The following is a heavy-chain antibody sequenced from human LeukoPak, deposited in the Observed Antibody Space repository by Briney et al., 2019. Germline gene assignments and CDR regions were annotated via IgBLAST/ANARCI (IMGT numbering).Heavy chain of an antibody. V-gene: IGHV6-1*01. CDR1: GDSVSSNSAA. Sequence: SQTLSLTCATSGDSVSSNSAAWNWIRQSPSRGLEWLGRTYYRSKWYNDYAVSVKSRITINPDTSKNQFSLQLNSVTAADTAVYYCAREGRYSGYADAFDIWGQGTMVTVSS. CDR3: AREGRYSGYADAFDI. CDR2: TYYRSKWYN. J-gene: IGHJ3*02. D-gene: IGHD5-12*01.